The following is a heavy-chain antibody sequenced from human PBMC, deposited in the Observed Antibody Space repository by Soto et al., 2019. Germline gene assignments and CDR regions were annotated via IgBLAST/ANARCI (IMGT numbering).Heavy chain of an antibody. J-gene: IGHJ3*01. D-gene: IGHD3-9*01. CDR1: GFNFSNAW. CDR2: IKSKTDGGTT. Sequence: EVQLVESGGGLVKPGGSLRLSCAASGFNFSNAWMSWVRQAPGKGLEWVGSIKSKTDGGTTDYAAPVKGRFTISRDHSKNTLYLQMNSLKTEDTAVYYCTAETYDILTGYTDSDWGQGTMVTVSS. CDR3: TAETYDILTGYTDSD. V-gene: IGHV3-15*01.